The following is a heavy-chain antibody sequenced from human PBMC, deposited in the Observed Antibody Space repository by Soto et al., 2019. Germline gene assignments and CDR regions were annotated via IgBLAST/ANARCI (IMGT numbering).Heavy chain of an antibody. V-gene: IGHV3-23*01. CDR1: GFTFSSYA. Sequence: PGGSLRLSCAASGFTFSSYAMSWVRQAPGNGLEWVSAISGSGGSTYYADSVKGRFTISRDNSKNTLYLQMNSLRAEDTAVYYCAKTPRAEPYYYYMDVWGKGTTVTVSS. CDR3: AKTPRAEPYYYYMDV. CDR2: ISGSGGST. J-gene: IGHJ6*03.